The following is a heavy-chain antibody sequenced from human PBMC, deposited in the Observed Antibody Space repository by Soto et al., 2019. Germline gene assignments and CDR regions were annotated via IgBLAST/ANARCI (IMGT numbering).Heavy chain of an antibody. V-gene: IGHV3-21*01. J-gene: IGHJ5*02. CDR3: TRDQGGSSDSWFDP. Sequence: ESGGGLVKPGGSLRLSCNFTFSMYSMNWVRQAPGKGLEWVSSISSGGSYIKYADSVKGRFTISRDNAKNSVSLQMNSLRVEDTAVYYCTRDQGGSSDSWFDPWGQGTQVTVSS. D-gene: IGHD1-26*01. CDR1: TFSMYS. CDR2: ISSGGSYI.